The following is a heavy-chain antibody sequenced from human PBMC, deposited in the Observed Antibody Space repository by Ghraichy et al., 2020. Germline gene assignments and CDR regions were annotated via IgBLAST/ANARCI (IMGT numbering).Heavy chain of an antibody. J-gene: IGHJ4*02. CDR2: ISHSGVT. V-gene: IGHV4-34*01. Sequence: SETLSLTCAVYGGSFSGYYWSWILQPPGKGLEWIGEISHSGVTNYNPSLKSRVTISVDTSKNQFSLKLNSVTAADTAVYYCARGRRRYSDYVGGSYSYYNCDYWGQGNLVTVSS. CDR1: GGSFSGYY. D-gene: IGHD3-16*01. CDR3: ARGRRRYSDYVGGSYSYYNCDY.